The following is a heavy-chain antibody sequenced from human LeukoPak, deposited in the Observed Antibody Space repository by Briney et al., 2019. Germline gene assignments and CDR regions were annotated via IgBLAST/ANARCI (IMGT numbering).Heavy chain of an antibody. V-gene: IGHV4-38-2*01. CDR3: ARLSYVVAQYYFDY. CDR1: GYSISSGYY. Sequence: SETLSLTCAVSGYSISSGYYWGWIRQPPGKGLEWIGSIYHSGSTYYNPSLKSRVTISVDTSKNQFSLKLSSVTAADTAVYYCARLSYVVAQYYFDYWGQGTLVTVSS. J-gene: IGHJ4*02. D-gene: IGHD5-12*01. CDR2: IYHSGST.